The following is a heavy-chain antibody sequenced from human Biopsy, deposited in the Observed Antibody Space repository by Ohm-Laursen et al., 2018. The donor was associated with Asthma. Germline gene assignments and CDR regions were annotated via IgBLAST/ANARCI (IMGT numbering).Heavy chain of an antibody. J-gene: IGHJ3*02. CDR2: INAGNGNT. CDR3: AKTYYVFLTGQVNVALAI. CDR1: GYTFINYA. Sequence: SSVKVSCKASGYTFINYAIHWVRQAPGQRLEWMGWINAGNGNTKYSQKFQGRVTISRDTSASTAYMKLSSLRSEDTAVYYCAKTYYVFLTGQVNVALAIWGKGKMVTATS. V-gene: IGHV1-3*01. D-gene: IGHD3-9*01.